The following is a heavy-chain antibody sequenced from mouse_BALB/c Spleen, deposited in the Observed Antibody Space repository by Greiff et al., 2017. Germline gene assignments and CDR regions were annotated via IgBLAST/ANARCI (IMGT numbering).Heavy chain of an antibody. V-gene: IGHV2-6-7*01. CDR2: IWGDGST. J-gene: IGHJ1*01. D-gene: IGHD2-14*01. CDR3: ARDRYDGDWYFDV. Sequence: QVQLQQSGPGLVAPSQSLSITCTVSGFSLTGYGVNWVRQPPGKGLEWLGMIWGDGSTDYNSALKSRLSISKDNSKSQVFLKMNSLQTDDTARYYCARDRYDGDWYFDVWGAGTTVTVSS. CDR1: GFSLTGYG.